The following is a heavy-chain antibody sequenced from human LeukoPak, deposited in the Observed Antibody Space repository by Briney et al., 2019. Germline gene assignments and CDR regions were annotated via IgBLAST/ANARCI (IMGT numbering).Heavy chain of an antibody. CDR1: GGSISSSSYY. Sequence: PPETLSLTCTVSGGSISSSSYYWGWIRQPPGKGLEWIGSIYYSGSTYYNPSLKSRVTISVDTSKNQFSLKLSSVTAADTAVYYCARSPLWFGEFSYNWFDPWGQGTLVTVSS. CDR2: IYYSGST. D-gene: IGHD3-10*01. J-gene: IGHJ5*02. V-gene: IGHV4-39*07. CDR3: ARSPLWFGEFSYNWFDP.